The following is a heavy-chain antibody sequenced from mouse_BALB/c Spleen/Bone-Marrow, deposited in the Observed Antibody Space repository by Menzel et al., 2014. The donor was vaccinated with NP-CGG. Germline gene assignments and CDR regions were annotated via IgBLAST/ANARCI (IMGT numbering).Heavy chain of an antibody. CDR1: GYTFTDYA. CDR2: ISTYYGNT. CDR3: ARWLQAMDY. Sequence: QVQLQQSGPELVRPGVSVKISCKGSGYTFTDYAMHRVKQSHAKSLEWIGVISTYYGNTNYNQKFKGKATMTVDKSSSTAYMELARLTSEDSAIYYCARWLQAMDYWGQGTSVTVSS. J-gene: IGHJ4*01. V-gene: IGHV1-67*01. D-gene: IGHD2-2*01.